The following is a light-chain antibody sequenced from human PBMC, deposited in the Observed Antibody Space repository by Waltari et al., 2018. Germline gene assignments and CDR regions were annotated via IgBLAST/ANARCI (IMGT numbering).Light chain of an antibody. CDR1: QNMRYW. J-gene: IGKJ1*01. CDR2: GAS. CDR3: QQYNGYFTWT. V-gene: IGKV1-5*01. Sequence: DVQMTQSPSTLSASVGDRVTPTCRASQNMRYWLAWYQQRPGKAPRLLIYGASTLQTGVPARFSGSGSGTEFTLTINSLQPDDFATYYCQQYNGYFTWTFGQGTKVEIK.